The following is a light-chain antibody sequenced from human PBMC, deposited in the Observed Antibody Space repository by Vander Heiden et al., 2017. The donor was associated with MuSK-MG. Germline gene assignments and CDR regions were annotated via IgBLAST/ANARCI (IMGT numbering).Light chain of an antibody. CDR3: QQYKSSPLT. V-gene: IGKV1D-16*01. CDR2: TTS. CDR1: QDISSW. Sequence: DIRMTQSPSSVSASVGDTGTITCRASQDISSWLAWYLQRPDRAPELLISTTSSLESGVPYRFRGSGSGTDFTLTISGLQPEDFATYYCQQYKSSPLTFGGGTRVEI. J-gene: IGKJ4*01.